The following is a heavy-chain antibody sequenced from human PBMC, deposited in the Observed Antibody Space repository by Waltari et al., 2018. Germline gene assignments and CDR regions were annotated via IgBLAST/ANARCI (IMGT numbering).Heavy chain of an antibody. V-gene: IGHV1-2*06. CDR1: GYTSTGYY. CDR3: ETRGTSSSF. Sequence: QVQLVQPGAEVKKPGASVKVSCTASGYTSTGYYFTWVRQPPGQGLAWMGRINPNNGVTNSAQKFQGRVTMTRDTSISTAYMELSGLRSDDTAVYYCETRGTSSSFWGQGTLVTVSS. D-gene: IGHD2-2*01. J-gene: IGHJ4*02. CDR2: INPNNGVT.